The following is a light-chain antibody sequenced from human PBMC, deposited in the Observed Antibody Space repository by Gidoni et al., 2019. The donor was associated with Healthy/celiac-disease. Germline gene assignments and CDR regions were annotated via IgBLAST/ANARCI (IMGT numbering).Light chain of an antibody. CDR3: QQYGSAEVT. CDR1: QSVSSSY. CDR2: GAS. Sequence: DIVLTQSPGPLSLSPGERATLSGRASQSVSSSYLAWYQQKPGQAPMLLIYGASSRATGIPDRCSGRGSGTDFTRTSSRLEPEDFAVYYCQQYGSAEVTFGPGTKVEIK. J-gene: IGKJ3*01. V-gene: IGKV3-20*01.